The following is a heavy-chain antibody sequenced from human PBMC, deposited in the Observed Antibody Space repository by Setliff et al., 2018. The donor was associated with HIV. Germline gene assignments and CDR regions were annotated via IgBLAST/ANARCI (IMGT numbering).Heavy chain of an antibody. J-gene: IGHJ5*02. V-gene: IGHV1-69*13. CDR1: GGTFSRYV. CDR2: IIPFFATA. D-gene: IGHD1-26*01. Sequence: SVKVSCKASGGTFSRYVISWVRQAPGQGLEWLGEIIPFFATANYAQKFQGRVTITADESTSTVFIQLSSLRSEDTAVYYCATRRGGYSGSEFWFDPWGQGTLVTVSS. CDR3: ATRRGGYSGSEFWFDP.